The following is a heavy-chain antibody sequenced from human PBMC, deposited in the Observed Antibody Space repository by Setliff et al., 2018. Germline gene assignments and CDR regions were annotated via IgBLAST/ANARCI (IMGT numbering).Heavy chain of an antibody. CDR1: GFTFSSYT. V-gene: IGHV3-48*03. CDR3: ARDGVFYAMDF. D-gene: IGHD3-10*01. J-gene: IGHJ6*02. Sequence: GSLRLSCAASGFTFSSYTMNWVRQGPGKGLEWVAYISSSGSIYYANSVKGRFTISRDNAKNSLYLQMNSLRAEDSAVYYCARDGVFYAMDFWGQGTTVTV. CDR2: ISSSGSI.